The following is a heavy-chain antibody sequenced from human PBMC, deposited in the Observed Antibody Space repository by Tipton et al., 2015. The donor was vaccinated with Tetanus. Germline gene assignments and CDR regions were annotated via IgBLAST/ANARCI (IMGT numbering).Heavy chain of an antibody. J-gene: IGHJ4*02. D-gene: IGHD5-12*01. CDR1: GFTFSTYW. CDR3: VSRYSNAWYYFDI. CDR2: IDSDGSGT. Sequence: SLRLSCEASGFTFSTYWMHWVRQAPGKGLVWVSRIDSDGSGTTYADSVKGRFTISRGNAKNSLLLEMSSLRVEDTAVYFCVSRYSNAWYYFDIWGQGTPVTVSS. V-gene: IGHV3-74*01.